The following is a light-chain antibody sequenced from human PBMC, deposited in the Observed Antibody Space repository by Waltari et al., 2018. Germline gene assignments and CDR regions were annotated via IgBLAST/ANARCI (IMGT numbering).Light chain of an antibody. V-gene: IGLV3-1*01. Sequence: SYELTQPPSVSVSPGQTASITCSGDKLGDKYACWYQQKPGQSPVLVIYQDRKRPAGIPERFSGSNSGNTATLTISGTQAMDEADYYCQAWDSSTGHYVFGTGTKVTVL. CDR2: QDR. J-gene: IGLJ1*01. CDR3: QAWDSSTGHYV. CDR1: KLGDKY.